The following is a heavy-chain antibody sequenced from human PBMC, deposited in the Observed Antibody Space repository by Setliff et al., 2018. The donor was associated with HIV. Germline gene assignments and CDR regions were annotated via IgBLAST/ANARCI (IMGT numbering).Heavy chain of an antibody. CDR2: IYTSGNSRYT. D-gene: IGHD3-22*01. J-gene: IGHJ3*02. CDR3: AREDTTGYYSLSAFDI. CDR1: GASVTNVLYY. V-gene: IGHV4-61*09. Sequence: TLSLTCTVSGASVTNVLYYWSWLRQPAGKGLEWIGHIYTSGNSRYTNYNSSLESRVAISLDTSSNQFSLKLKSVTAADTAVYYCAREDTTGYYSLSAFDIWGQGTLVTVSS.